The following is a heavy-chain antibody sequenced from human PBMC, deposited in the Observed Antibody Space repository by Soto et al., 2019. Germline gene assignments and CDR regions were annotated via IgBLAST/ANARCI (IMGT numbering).Heavy chain of an antibody. J-gene: IGHJ4*02. V-gene: IGHV3-30*18. CDR2: ISSDGNDK. CDR1: GFTFSNYG. Sequence: QVQLAESGGGVVQPGRSLRLSCAASGFTFSNYGMHWVRQAPGKGLEWVTTISSDGNDKYYAGSVKGRFTISRDNSEKTLDLQMNGLRAEDTAVYYCAKGSFSAHPFLDHWGQGTLVTVSS. D-gene: IGHD6-6*01. CDR3: AKGSFSAHPFLDH.